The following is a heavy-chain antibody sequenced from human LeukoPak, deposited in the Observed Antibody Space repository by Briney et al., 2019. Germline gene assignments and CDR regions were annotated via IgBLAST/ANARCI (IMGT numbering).Heavy chain of an antibody. V-gene: IGHV3-64D*06. CDR1: GFIFSTYG. CDR3: VKDRIGSYAFDI. CDR2: INIDGVTT. Sequence: GGSLRLSCAASGFIFSTYGMNWVRQAPGKGLEYVSTINIDGVTTYYADSVKGRFTISRDNSKNTLFLQMSSLRAEDTAVYYCVKDRIGSYAFDIWGQGTMVTVS. D-gene: IGHD1-26*01. J-gene: IGHJ3*02.